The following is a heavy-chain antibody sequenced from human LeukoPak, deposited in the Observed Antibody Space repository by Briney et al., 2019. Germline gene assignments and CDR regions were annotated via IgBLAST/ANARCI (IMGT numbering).Heavy chain of an antibody. D-gene: IGHD4-11*01. V-gene: IGHV4-39*07. Sequence: SETLSLTCTVSGGSISSSMYYWGWIRQPPGKGLEWIGSIYYSGSTYYNPSLKSRVTISVDTSRNQFSLKLSSVTAADTAVYYCAKMTPVTSFQLLVLDSWGPGTLVTISS. J-gene: IGHJ4*02. CDR1: GGSISSSMYY. CDR2: IYYSGST. CDR3: AKMTPVTSFQLLVLDS.